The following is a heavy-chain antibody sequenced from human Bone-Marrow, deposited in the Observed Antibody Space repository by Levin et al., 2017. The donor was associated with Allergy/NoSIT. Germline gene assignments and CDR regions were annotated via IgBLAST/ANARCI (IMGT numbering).Heavy chain of an antibody. CDR2: ISYRGTT. D-gene: IGHD3-16*01. V-gene: IGHV3-53*01. CDR3: ATTLDAYALLPDY. Sequence: GESLKISCVASGFSVSSHYMSWVRQAPGKGLEWVSVISYRGTTYYADSVKGRFTFSRDGSKNTLFLQMNSLRAEDTAVYYCATTLDAYALLPDYWGQGTLVTVSS. J-gene: IGHJ4*02. CDR1: GFSVSSHY.